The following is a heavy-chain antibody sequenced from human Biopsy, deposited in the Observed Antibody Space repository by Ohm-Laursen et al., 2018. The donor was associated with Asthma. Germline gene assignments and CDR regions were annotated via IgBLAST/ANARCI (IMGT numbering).Heavy chain of an antibody. V-gene: IGHV4-39*01. J-gene: IGHJ4*02. CDR2: ISYTGSA. Sequence: SDTLSLTCPVSGGSMSSSSYYWGWIRQPPGKGLEWMASISYTGSAYHNPSLKSRVTISVDTSKNHFSPRLSSVTAADTAVYYCARHWDWGSFFEYWGQGTPVTVSS. CDR3: ARHWDWGSFFEY. D-gene: IGHD7-27*01. CDR1: GGSMSSSSYY.